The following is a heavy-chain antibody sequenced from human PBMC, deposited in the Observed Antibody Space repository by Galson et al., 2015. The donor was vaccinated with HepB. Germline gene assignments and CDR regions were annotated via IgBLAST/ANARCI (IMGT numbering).Heavy chain of an antibody. V-gene: IGHV3-23*01. CDR2: FSDAGGVT. J-gene: IGHJ4*02. CDR1: GFTFRNYA. D-gene: IGHD3-10*01. Sequence: SLRLSCAASGFTFRNYAMSWVRQAPGKGLEWVAGFSDAGGVTYYADSVKGRFTISRDNSQNTLWLQMNSLRVEDTAVYYCAKDVAGDLQLWFGGPFDSWGQGTQVTVSS. CDR3: AKDVAGDLQLWFGGPFDS.